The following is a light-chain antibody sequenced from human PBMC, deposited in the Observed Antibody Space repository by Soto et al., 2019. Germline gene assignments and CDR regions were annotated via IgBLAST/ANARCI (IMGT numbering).Light chain of an antibody. Sequence: EIVMTQSPANLSVSPGERATLSCRASQSVSSNLAWYQQKPGQAPRLLIYGASTRATGIPARFSGSGSGTEFTLTISSLQSEDFAVYYCQHYSNWPPWTFGQGTKVEIK. CDR1: QSVSSN. V-gene: IGKV3-15*01. CDR3: QHYSNWPPWT. CDR2: GAS. J-gene: IGKJ1*01.